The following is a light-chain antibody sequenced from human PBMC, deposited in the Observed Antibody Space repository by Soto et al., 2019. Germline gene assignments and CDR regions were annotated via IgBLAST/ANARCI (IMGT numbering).Light chain of an antibody. CDR1: ESVSRSY. CDR2: GAS. Sequence: EIVLTQSPGTLSPSPGERATLSCRASESVSRSYLAWFQQKPGQAPRLLVYGASSRATGIPDRFSGSGSGTDFTLTISRLEPEDFAVYYCQQYGSSPPITFGQGTRLEI. V-gene: IGKV3-20*01. J-gene: IGKJ5*01. CDR3: QQYGSSPPIT.